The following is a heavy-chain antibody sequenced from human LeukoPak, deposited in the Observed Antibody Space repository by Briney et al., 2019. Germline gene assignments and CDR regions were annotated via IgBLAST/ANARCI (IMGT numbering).Heavy chain of an antibody. J-gene: IGHJ4*02. V-gene: IGHV4-59*01. CDR3: ARQLAVGFFDS. D-gene: IGHD6-19*01. Sequence: SETLSLTCTVSGGSISSYYWSWIRQPPGKGLEWIGYHHYSGSTAYNPSLKSQVTFSVDTSKNQFSLKLSTVTAADTAVYYCARQLAVGFFDSWGQGTLVTVSS. CDR2: HHYSGST. CDR1: GGSISSYY.